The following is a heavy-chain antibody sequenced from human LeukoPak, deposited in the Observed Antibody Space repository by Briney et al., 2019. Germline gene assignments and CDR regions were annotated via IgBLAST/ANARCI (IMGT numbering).Heavy chain of an antibody. CDR1: GGSISSYY. CDR2: IGYSGST. V-gene: IGHV4-59*01. J-gene: IGHJ4*02. CDR3: ARGGYYFDY. D-gene: IGHD6-13*01. Sequence: PSETLSLTCTVSGGSISSYYWSWIRQPPGKGLEWIGYIGYSGSTNYNPSLKSRVTISVDASNNQFSLKLSSVTAADTAVYYCARGGYYFDYWGQGTLVTVSS.